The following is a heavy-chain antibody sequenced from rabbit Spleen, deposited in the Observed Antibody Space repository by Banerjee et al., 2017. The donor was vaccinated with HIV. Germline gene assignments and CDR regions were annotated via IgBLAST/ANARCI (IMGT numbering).Heavy chain of an antibody. CDR2: IDAGSSGST. CDR3: AYGGNTYASYL. CDR1: GIDFSSSYW. D-gene: IGHD8-1*01. J-gene: IGHJ4*01. V-gene: IGHV1S45*01. Sequence: QQQLEESGGGLVKPGGTLTLTCKASGIDFSSSYWICWVRQAPGKGLEWIACIDAGSSGSTYYASWAKGRFTISKTSSTTVTLQMTSLTAADTATYFCAYGGNTYASYLWGPGTLVTVS.